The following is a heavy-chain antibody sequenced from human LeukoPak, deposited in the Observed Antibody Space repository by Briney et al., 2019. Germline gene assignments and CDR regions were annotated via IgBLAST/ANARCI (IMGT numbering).Heavy chain of an antibody. CDR3: ARHNHGYDWDF. D-gene: IGHD5-12*01. CDR2: INTDGSRT. V-gene: IGHV3-74*01. J-gene: IGHJ4*02. CDR1: GFTFSTYW. Sequence: PGGSLRLSCAASGFTFSTYWMHWVRQAPGKGLVWVSRINTDGSRTDSVEGRFTVSRDNSKNTLYLQMNSLRAEDTAVYYCARHNHGYDWDFWGQGTLVTVSS.